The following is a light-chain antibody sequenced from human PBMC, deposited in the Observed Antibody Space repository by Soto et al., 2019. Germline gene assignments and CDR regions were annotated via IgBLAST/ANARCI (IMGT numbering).Light chain of an antibody. J-gene: IGKJ2*01. V-gene: IGKV1-9*01. CDR2: AAS. Sequence: DLQLTQSPPFLFASVGDRVTITCRASQGISSYLAWYQQKPGKAPKLLIYAASTLQSGVPSRFSGSGSGTDFTLTISSLHPEDFATYYCQQLNSSPPTFGQGTKLEIK. CDR3: QQLNSSPPT. CDR1: QGISSY.